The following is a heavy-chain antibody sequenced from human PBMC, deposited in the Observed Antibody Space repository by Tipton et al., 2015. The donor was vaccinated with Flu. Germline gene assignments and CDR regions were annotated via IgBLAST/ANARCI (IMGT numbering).Heavy chain of an antibody. D-gene: IGHD2-2*01. Sequence: SLRLSCTTSGFTFRDYTVSWVRQAPGKGLEWVSYISTSGGSKYYADSVKGRFTISRDNAKNTLYLQINTLRADVTAVYYCARDPSLGMPAYFDYWGQGTLVTASS. CDR2: ISTSGGSK. CDR3: ARDPSLGMPAYFDY. J-gene: IGHJ4*02. V-gene: IGHV3-11*01. CDR1: GFTFRDYT.